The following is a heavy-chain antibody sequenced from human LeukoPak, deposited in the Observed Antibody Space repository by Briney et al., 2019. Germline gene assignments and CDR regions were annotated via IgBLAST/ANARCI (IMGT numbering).Heavy chain of an antibody. Sequence: GGSLRLSCAASGFTFSSYWMSWVRQAPGKGLEWVANIKQDGSEKYYVDSVKGRFTISRDNAKNSLYLQMNSLRAEDTAVYYCAREGPGIVGATIWLWGLGTLVTVSS. CDR2: IKQDGSEK. D-gene: IGHD1-26*01. CDR1: GFTFSSYW. CDR3: AREGPGIVGATIWL. J-gene: IGHJ4*02. V-gene: IGHV3-7*01.